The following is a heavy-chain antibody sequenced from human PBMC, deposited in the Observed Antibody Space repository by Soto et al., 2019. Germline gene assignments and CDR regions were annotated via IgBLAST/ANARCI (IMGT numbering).Heavy chain of an antibody. CDR2: IYYSGST. Sequence: SETLSLTCTVSGGSISSGGYYWSWIRQHPGKGLEWIGYIYYSGSTYYNPSLKSRVTISVDTSKNQFSLKLSSVTAADTAVYYCARDANGSGKGGLDYWGQGTLVTVSS. CDR1: GGSISSGGYY. CDR3: ARDANGSGKGGLDY. D-gene: IGHD3-10*01. J-gene: IGHJ4*02. V-gene: IGHV4-31*03.